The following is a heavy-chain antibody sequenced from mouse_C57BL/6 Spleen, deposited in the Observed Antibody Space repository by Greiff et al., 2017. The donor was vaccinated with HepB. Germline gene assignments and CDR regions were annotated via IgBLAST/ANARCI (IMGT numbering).Heavy chain of an antibody. V-gene: IGHV1-64*01. CDR3: ARSLFPKDYFDY. CDR1: GYTFTSYW. CDR2: IHPNSGST. Sequence: LQQPGAELVKPGASVKLSCKASGYTFTSYWMHWVKQRPGQGLEWIGMIHPNSGSTNYNEKFKSKATLTVDKSSSTAYMQLSSLTSEDSAVYYCARSLFPKDYFDYWGQGTTLTVSS. J-gene: IGHJ2*01.